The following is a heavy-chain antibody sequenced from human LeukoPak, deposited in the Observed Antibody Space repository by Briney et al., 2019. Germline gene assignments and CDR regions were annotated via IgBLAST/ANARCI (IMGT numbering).Heavy chain of an antibody. Sequence: PGGSLRLSCTASGFTFNKYTMHWVRQAPGKGLEWVGVVLYDGSKKNNADSVKGRFTISRDNSKNMMYVQMNSLRPEDTARYYCARDNWGGAFDIWGQGTMVTVSS. CDR2: VLYDGSKK. V-gene: IGHV3-30*04. D-gene: IGHD7-27*01. CDR3: ARDNWGGAFDI. J-gene: IGHJ3*02. CDR1: GFTFNKYT.